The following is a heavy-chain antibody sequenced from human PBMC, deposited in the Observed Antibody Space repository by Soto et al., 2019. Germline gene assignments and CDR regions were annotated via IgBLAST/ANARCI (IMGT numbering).Heavy chain of an antibody. CDR1: GFSLSSSA. Sequence: GGSLRLSCVASGFSLSSSAMHWVRQAPGKGMEWVAVISYDGTYKYYADSVKGRFTISRDNAKNTLYLQLNSLRAEDTAVYYCARDPIYFDILTGQLRPTYGMDVWGQGTTVTVSS. CDR3: ARDPIYFDILTGQLRPTYGMDV. J-gene: IGHJ6*02. V-gene: IGHV3-30*03. CDR2: ISYDGTYK. D-gene: IGHD3-9*01.